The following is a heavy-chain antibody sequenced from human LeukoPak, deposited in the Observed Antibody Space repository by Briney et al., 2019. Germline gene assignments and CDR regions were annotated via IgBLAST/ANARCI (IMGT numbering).Heavy chain of an antibody. CDR1: GGSNSSYY. D-gene: IGHD2-2*02. J-gene: IGHJ4*02. Sequence: SETLSLICTVSGGSNSSYYWSWIRQPPGKGLEWIGYIYYSGSTNYNPSLKSRVTISVDTSKNQFSLKLSSVTAADTAVYYCARHAPSLYPNSPSDNWGEGTLVTVSS. CDR2: IYYSGST. V-gene: IGHV4-59*08. CDR3: ARHAPSLYPNSPSDN.